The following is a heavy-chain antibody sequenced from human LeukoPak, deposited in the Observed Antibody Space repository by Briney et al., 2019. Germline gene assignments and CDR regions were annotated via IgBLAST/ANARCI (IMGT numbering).Heavy chain of an antibody. CDR3: XXTYYXILTGYYDYFDS. Sequence: GESLKISCKGSGYSFTSYWIGWVRQMPGKGLEWMGIIYPGDSDTRYSPSFQGQVTISADKSISTAYLQWSSLKASDTAMYYCXXTYYXILTGYYDYFDSGGQGTLGTVSA. D-gene: IGHD3-9*01. V-gene: IGHV5-51*01. J-gene: IGHJ4*02. CDR2: IYPGDSDT. CDR1: GYSFTSYW.